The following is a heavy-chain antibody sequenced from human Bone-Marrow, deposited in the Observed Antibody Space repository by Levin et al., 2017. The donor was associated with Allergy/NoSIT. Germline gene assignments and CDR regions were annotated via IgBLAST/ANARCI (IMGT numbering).Heavy chain of an antibody. CDR2: MYHDGTNK. CDR1: GFSFSNYG. J-gene: IGHJ3*02. CDR3: ARDVMIGKAGTVDGFDM. D-gene: IGHD3-22*01. Sequence: GESLKISCAASGFSFSNYGFHWVRQAPGKGLEWVAVMYHDGTNKYYADSVKGRFTISRDNSKNTLYLEMNSLTVDDTALYYCARDVMIGKAGTVDGFDMWGQGTMVAVSS. V-gene: IGHV3-33*01.